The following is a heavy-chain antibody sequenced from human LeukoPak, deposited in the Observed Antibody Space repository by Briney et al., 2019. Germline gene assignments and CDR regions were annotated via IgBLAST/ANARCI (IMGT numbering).Heavy chain of an antibody. CDR3: ARQWGPNYYDTPQNDY. J-gene: IGHJ4*02. D-gene: IGHD3-22*01. V-gene: IGHV1-69*04. CDR1: GGTFSSYA. Sequence: SVKVPCKASGGTFSSYAIRWVRQAPGQGLEWMGRIIPILGIANYAQKFQGRVTITADKSTSTAYMELSSLRSEDTAVYYCARQWGPNYYDTPQNDYWGQGTLVTVSS. CDR2: IIPILGIA.